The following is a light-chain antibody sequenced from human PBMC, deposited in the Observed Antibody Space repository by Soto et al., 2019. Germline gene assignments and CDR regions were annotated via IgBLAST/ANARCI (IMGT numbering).Light chain of an antibody. V-gene: IGKV3-15*01. CDR3: QQYNTWPRT. CDR1: QSISTN. CDR2: GAS. Sequence: EIVMTQSPATLSVSPGERATLSCRASQSISTNLAWYHHKPGQAPRLLIYGASHRATGIPAKFSGSGSGTEFTLTISSLQSEDFALYYCQQYNTWPRTFGGGTNVEIK. J-gene: IGKJ4*01.